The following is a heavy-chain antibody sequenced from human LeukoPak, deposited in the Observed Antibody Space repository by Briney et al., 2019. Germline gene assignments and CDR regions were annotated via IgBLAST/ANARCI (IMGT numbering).Heavy chain of an antibody. CDR3: ANEVRFLEWLYPSY. J-gene: IGHJ4*02. CDR1: GFTFNNAW. CDR2: FKSKTDGGAT. V-gene: IGHV3-15*01. D-gene: IGHD3-3*01. Sequence: GGSLRLSCAASGFTFNNAWMSWVRQAPGKGLEWVGRFKSKTDGGATDYAAPVKGRFTISRDDSKNTLYLQMNSLKTEDTAVYYCANEVRFLEWLYPSYWGQGTLVTVSS.